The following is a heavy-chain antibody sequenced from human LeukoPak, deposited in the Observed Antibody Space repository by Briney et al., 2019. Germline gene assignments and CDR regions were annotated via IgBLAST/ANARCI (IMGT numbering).Heavy chain of an antibody. CDR3: ASGLELDY. V-gene: IGHV3-7*03. Sequence: GGSLRLSCAASGFTFRSYWMRWVRQAPGKGLEWVANIRQDGSEKNYVDSVKGRFTISRDNAKNSLYLQMNSLRAEDTAVYYCASGLELDYWGQGTLVTVSS. J-gene: IGHJ4*02. CDR1: GFTFRSYW. CDR2: IRQDGSEK.